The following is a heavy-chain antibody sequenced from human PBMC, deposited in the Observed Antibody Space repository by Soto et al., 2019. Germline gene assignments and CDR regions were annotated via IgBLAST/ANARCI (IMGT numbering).Heavy chain of an antibody. D-gene: IGHD2-2*01. CDR3: ASTDRGSRGYYGMDA. CDR2: IDPSDSYT. V-gene: IGHV5-10-1*01. J-gene: IGHJ6*02. CDR1: GYSFTIYW. Sequence: GESLKISCKGSGYSFTIYWISWVRQMPGKGLEWMCRIDPSDSYTNYSPSFQGHVTISADKSISTAYLQWSSLKASDTAMYYCASTDRGSRGYYGMDAWGQGTTVTVSS.